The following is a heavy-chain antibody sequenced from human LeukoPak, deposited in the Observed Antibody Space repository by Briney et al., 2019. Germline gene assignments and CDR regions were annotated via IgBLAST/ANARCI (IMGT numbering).Heavy chain of an antibody. CDR2: IWYDGSNK. J-gene: IGHJ3*02. CDR1: GFTFSSYG. CDR3: ARDGGQCNAFDI. D-gene: IGHD6-19*01. Sequence: GRSLRLSCAASGFTFSSYGMHWVRQAPGKGLEWVAVIWYDGSNKYYADSVKGRFTISRDNSKNTLYLQMNSLRAEDTAVYYCARDGGQCNAFDIWGQGTMVTVSS. V-gene: IGHV3-33*01.